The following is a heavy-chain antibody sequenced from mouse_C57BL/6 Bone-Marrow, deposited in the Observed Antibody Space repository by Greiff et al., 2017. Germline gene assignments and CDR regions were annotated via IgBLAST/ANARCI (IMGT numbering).Heavy chain of an antibody. J-gene: IGHJ2*01. Sequence: EVKLVESGGGLVKPGGSLKLSCAASGFTFSDYGMHWVRQAPEKGLEWVAYISSGSSTIYYADTVKGRFTTSRDNAKNTLFLQMTSLRSEDTAMYYCAKISFPYYYGSSYSDYWGQGTTLTVSS. CDR2: ISSGSSTI. D-gene: IGHD1-1*01. V-gene: IGHV5-17*01. CDR3: AKISFPYYYGSSYSDY. CDR1: GFTFSDYG.